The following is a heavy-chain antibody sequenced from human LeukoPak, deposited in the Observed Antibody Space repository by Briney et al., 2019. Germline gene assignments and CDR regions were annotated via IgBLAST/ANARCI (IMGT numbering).Heavy chain of an antibody. CDR3: ARLEYDILTGYPYYFDY. CDR1: GGSISTYY. V-gene: IGHV4-59*01. D-gene: IGHD3-9*01. J-gene: IGHJ4*02. CDR2: IYHSGST. Sequence: PSETLSLTCTLSGGSISTYYWSWIRQPPGKGLEWIGYIYHSGSTNHNPSLKSRVTISADTSKNQFSLKLSSVTAADTAVYYCARLEYDILTGYPYYFDYWGQGTLVTVSS.